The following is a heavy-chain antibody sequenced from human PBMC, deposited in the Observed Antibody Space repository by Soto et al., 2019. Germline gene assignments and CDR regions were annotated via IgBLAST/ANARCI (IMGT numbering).Heavy chain of an antibody. CDR1: GGTFSSYA. D-gene: IGHD5-18*01. V-gene: IGHV1-69*01. J-gene: IGHJ6*02. CDR3: ARDRGYSYGQYPPITPLGMDF. CDR2: IIPIFGTA. Sequence: QVQLVQSGAEVKKPGSSVKVSCKASGGTFSSYAISWVRQAPGQGLEWMGGIIPIFGTANYAQNVQGRVTITADEYTSTAYMELSSLRSEDPAVYYCARDRGYSYGQYPPITPLGMDFWGQGTTVTVSS.